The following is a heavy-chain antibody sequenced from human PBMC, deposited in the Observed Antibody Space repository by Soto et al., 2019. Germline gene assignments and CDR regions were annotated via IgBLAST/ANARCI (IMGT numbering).Heavy chain of an antibody. D-gene: IGHD3-10*01. J-gene: IGHJ3*02. V-gene: IGHV3-23*01. Sequence: GGSLRLSCAASGFTFSSYAMSWVRQAPGKGLEWVSAISGSGGSTYYADSVKGRFTISRDNSKNTLYLQMNSLRAEDTAVYYCAKGAEWFGELYQATITRDAFDIWGQGTMVTVSS. CDR1: GFTFSSYA. CDR3: AKGAEWFGELYQATITRDAFDI. CDR2: ISGSGGST.